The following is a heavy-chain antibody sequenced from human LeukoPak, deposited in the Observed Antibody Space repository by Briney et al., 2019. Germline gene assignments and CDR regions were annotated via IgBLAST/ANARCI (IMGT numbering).Heavy chain of an antibody. CDR3: ARLRFNMVRVDSFDI. Sequence: PSETLSLTCAVSGDSLSSSSYYWGWIRQPPGKGLEWIGSIRYRGSTYYNPSLKSRLTIFVDTSKNHFSLKLSSVTAADTAVYYCARLRFNMVRVDSFDIWGQGTMVTVSS. CDR1: GDSLSSSSYY. CDR2: IRYRGST. D-gene: IGHD3-10*01. J-gene: IGHJ3*02. V-gene: IGHV4-39*02.